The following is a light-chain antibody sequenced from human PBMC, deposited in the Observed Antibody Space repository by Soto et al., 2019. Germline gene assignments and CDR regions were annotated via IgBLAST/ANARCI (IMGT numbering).Light chain of an antibody. Sequence: EIVMTQSPVILSVSPGERATLSCRANQSISSNLAWYQQKPGQAPRLLIYGAATRATGIPARFSGSGSGTDFPLTINSLQSEDFAVYYCQMYNNWVGTFGGGTKVEIK. V-gene: IGKV3-15*01. CDR1: QSISSN. CDR2: GAA. CDR3: QMYNNWVGT. J-gene: IGKJ4*01.